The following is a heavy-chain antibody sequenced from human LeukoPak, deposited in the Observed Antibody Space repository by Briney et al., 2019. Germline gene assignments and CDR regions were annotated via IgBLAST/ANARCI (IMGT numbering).Heavy chain of an antibody. D-gene: IGHD3-9*01. CDR1: GFTFSSYE. CDR3: ARGGLSSILTGYHAWDY. J-gene: IGHJ4*02. Sequence: GGSLRLSCAASGFTFSSYEMNWVRQAPGKGLEWVSYISSSGSTIYYADSVKGRFTISRDNAKNSLYLQMNSLRAEGTAVYYCARGGLSSILTGYHAWDYWGQGTLVTVSS. CDR2: ISSSGSTI. V-gene: IGHV3-48*03.